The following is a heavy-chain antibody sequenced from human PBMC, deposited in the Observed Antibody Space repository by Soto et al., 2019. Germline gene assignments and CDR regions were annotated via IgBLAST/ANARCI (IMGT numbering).Heavy chain of an antibody. CDR3: ARDRTSGSPEGAFXI. V-gene: IGHV3-74*01. CDR1: GFTFSSYW. CDR2: INSDGSST. J-gene: IGHJ3*02. D-gene: IGHD6-19*01. Sequence: GGSLRLSCAASGFTFSSYWMHWVRQAPGKGLVWVSRINSDGSSTSYADSVKGRFTISRDNAKNTLYLQMNSLRAEDTAVYYCARDRTSGSPEGAFXIWGQGTMVTVSS.